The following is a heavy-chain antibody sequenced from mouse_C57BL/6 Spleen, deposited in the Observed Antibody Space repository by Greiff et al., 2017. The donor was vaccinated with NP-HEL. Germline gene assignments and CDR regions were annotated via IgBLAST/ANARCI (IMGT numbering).Heavy chain of an antibody. CDR2: ISSGGSYT. CDR3: ARQNYEFAY. Sequence: DVMLVESGGDLVKPGGSLKLSCAASGFTFSSYGMSWVRQTPDKRLEWVATISSGGSYTYYPDSVKGRFTISRDNAKNTLYLQMSSLKSEDTAMYYCARQNYEFAYWGQGTLVTVSA. J-gene: IGHJ3*01. CDR1: GFTFSSYG. V-gene: IGHV5-6*02. D-gene: IGHD1-1*01.